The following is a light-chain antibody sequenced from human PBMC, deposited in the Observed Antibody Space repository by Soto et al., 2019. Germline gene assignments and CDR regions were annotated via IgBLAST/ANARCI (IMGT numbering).Light chain of an antibody. CDR3: LLSYRGDYV. CDR2: DTA. Sequence: QAVATQEPSLTVSPGGKVILTCGSTTGPVTTGHYPYWFQQKPGQAPRPLVYDTANIFSWTPVRFSGSLVGGKAALTLSGAQPEDEAEYYCLLSYRGDYVFGPGTKVTVL. CDR1: TGPVTTGHY. J-gene: IGLJ1*01. V-gene: IGLV7-46*01.